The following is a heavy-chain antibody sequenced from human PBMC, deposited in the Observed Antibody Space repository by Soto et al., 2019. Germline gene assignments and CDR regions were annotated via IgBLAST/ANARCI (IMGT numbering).Heavy chain of an antibody. CDR2: IHDSGST. D-gene: IGHD3-10*01. Sequence: SETLSLTCTVSGGSMRNYYWSWIRQPPGKGLEWIGYIHDSGSTNYNISLKSRVTTSLDMSRNQFSLKLSSVTAADTAVYYCARGGRYGSGNYYDCFDPWGQGTPVTVSS. CDR1: GGSMRNYY. J-gene: IGHJ5*02. V-gene: IGHV4-59*08. CDR3: ARGGRYGSGNYYDCFDP.